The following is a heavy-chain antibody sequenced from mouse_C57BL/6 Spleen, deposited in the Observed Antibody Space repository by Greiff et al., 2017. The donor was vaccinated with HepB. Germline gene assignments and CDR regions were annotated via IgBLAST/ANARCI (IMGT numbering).Heavy chain of an antibody. D-gene: IGHD4-1*02. Sequence: EVNVVESGGGLVQPGGSLKLSCAASGFTFSDYGMAWVRQAPRKGPEWVAFISNLAYSIYYADTVTGRFTISRENAKNTLYLEMSSLRSEDTAMYYCARRNWDEGFAYWGQGTLVTVSA. J-gene: IGHJ3*01. CDR1: GFTFSDYG. CDR3: ARRNWDEGFAY. CDR2: ISNLAYSI. V-gene: IGHV5-15*01.